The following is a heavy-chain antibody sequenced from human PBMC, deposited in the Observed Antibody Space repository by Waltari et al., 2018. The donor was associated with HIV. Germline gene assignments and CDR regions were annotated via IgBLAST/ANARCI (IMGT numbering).Heavy chain of an antibody. CDR2: TYHKSKWST. Sequence: LEQSGPGLVQPSQTLRLTCVISGDSVPSDSATWNWIRESPSRGLEWLGRTYHKSKWSTDFAEFVRARIDITADTEHNHYPLYLSSVTSDDTAVYFCARDSFGLDFWGQGTQVIVSS. V-gene: IGHV6-1*01. D-gene: IGHD3-3*01. CDR1: GDSVPSDSAT. J-gene: IGHJ4*01. CDR3: ARDSFGLDF.